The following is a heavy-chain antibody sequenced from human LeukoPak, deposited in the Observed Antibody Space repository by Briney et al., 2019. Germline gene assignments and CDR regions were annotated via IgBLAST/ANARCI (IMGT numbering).Heavy chain of an antibody. Sequence: SETLSLTCSVSGGSISSYYWSWIRQSPGKGLEWIGYIYYTGATYYNPSLESRVTVSIDTSKRQLSLELRSVTAADTAVYFCAGDRRESSKPNDAFDIWGQGTMVTVS. V-gene: IGHV4-59*01. J-gene: IGHJ3*02. D-gene: IGHD4-11*01. CDR3: AGDRRESSKPNDAFDI. CDR1: GGSISSYY. CDR2: IYYTGAT.